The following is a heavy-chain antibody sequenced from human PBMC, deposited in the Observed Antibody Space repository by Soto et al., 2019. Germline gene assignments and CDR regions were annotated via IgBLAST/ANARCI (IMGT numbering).Heavy chain of an antibody. CDR3: ASSRTAVGGTTYYFDY. CDR1: GFTFSSYA. D-gene: IGHD6-19*01. J-gene: IGHJ4*02. CDR2: ISTSGHTT. Sequence: PGGSLRLSCVASGFTFSSYAMSWVRQAPGKGLEWVSSISTSGHTTYYADSVKGRFTISTDNSKNTLYVQMNGLRVEDTAVYYCASSRTAVGGTTYYFDYWGQGALVTVSS. V-gene: IGHV3-23*01.